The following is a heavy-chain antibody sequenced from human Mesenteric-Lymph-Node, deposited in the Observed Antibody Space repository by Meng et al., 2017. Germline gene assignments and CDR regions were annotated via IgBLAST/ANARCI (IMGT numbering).Heavy chain of an antibody. V-gene: IGHV3-30*04. J-gene: IGHJ2*01. CDR2: ISYDGSNK. D-gene: IGHD3-22*01. Sequence: GESLKISCAASGFTFSSYAMHWVRQAPGKGLEWVAVISYDGSNKYYADSVKGRFTISRDNSKNTLYLQMNSLRAEDTAVYYCARVVEFTYYYDSSGYYRENWYFDLWGRGTLVTVSS. CDR1: GFTFSSYA. CDR3: ARVVEFTYYYDSSGYYRENWYFDL.